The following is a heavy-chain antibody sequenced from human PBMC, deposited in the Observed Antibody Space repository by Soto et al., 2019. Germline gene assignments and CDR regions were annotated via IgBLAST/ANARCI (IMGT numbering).Heavy chain of an antibody. J-gene: IGHJ6*02. CDR3: ARAQCVGSKPYYYYGMDV. CDR2: INPNSGGT. V-gene: IGHV1-2*04. CDR1: GYTFTGYY. D-gene: IGHD6-13*01. Sequence: ASVKVSCKASGYTFTGYYMHWVRQAPGQGLEWMGWINPNSGGTNYAQKFQGWVTMTRDTSISTAYMELSRLRSDDTAVYYCARAQCVGSKPYYYYGMDVWGQGTTVTVSS.